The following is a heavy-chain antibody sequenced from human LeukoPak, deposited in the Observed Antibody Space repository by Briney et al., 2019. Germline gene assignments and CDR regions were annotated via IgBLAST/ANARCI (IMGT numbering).Heavy chain of an antibody. D-gene: IGHD3-9*01. CDR3: ARVGRYYDILTGYQGYDAFDI. CDR2: ISSSSTI. Sequence: GGSLRLSCAASGFTFSSYSMNWVRQAPGKGLEWVSYISSSSTIYYADSVKGRFTISRDNAKNSLYLQMNSLRAEDTAVYYCARVGRYYDILTGYQGYDAFDIWGQGTMVTVSS. J-gene: IGHJ3*02. V-gene: IGHV3-48*01. CDR1: GFTFSSYS.